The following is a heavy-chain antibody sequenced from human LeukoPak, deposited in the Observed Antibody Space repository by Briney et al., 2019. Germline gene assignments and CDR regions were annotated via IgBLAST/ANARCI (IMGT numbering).Heavy chain of an antibody. V-gene: IGHV1-69*05. CDR2: IIPIFGTA. J-gene: IGHJ3*02. Sequence: SVKVSCKASGGTFSSYAISWVRQAPGQGLEWMGGIIPIFGTANYAQKFQGRVTVTTDESTSTAYMELSSLRSEDTAVYYCARSCGGDCYSGAFDIWGQGTMVTVSS. CDR3: ARSCGGDCYSGAFDI. CDR1: GGTFSSYA. D-gene: IGHD2-21*02.